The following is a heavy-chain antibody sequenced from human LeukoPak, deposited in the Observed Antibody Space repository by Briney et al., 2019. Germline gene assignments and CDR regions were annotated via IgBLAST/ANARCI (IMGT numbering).Heavy chain of an antibody. CDR1: GFTFSSYA. J-gene: IGHJ4*02. Sequence: GGSLRLSCAASGFTFSSYAMSWVRQAPGKGLEWVSAISGSGDSTYYADSVKGRFTISRDNSKNTLYLQMNSLRAEDTAVYYCAVTPGVRGWGRFDYWGQGTLVTVSS. CDR3: AVTPGVRGWGRFDY. CDR2: ISGSGDST. V-gene: IGHV3-23*01. D-gene: IGHD7-27*01.